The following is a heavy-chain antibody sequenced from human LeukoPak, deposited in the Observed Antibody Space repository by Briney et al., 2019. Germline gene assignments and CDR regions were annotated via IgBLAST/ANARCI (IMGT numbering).Heavy chain of an antibody. J-gene: IGHJ4*02. CDR1: RYVFTSHY. CDR3: ASYADYYFDY. CDR2: INPSGGST. Sequence: ASVKVSCKASRYVFTSHYIHWMRQAPGHGLEWMGMINPSGGSTSYAQKFQGRVTMTRDTSTSTVYLELSSLRSEDTAVYYCASYADYYFDYWGQGTLVTVSS. D-gene: IGHD3-16*01. V-gene: IGHV1-46*01.